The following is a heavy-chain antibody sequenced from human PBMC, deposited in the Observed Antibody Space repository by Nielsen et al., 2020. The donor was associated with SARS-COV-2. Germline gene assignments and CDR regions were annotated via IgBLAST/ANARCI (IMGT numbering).Heavy chain of an antibody. CDR1: GFTFSSYW. V-gene: IGHV3-7*03. Sequence: GGSLRLSCAASGFTFSSYWMSWARQAPGKGLEWVANIKQDGSEKYYVDSVKGRFTISRDNAKNSLYLQMNSLRAEDTAVYYCASANVVVTAIPVYWGQGTLVTVSS. D-gene: IGHD2-21*02. CDR2: IKQDGSEK. CDR3: ASANVVVTAIPVY. J-gene: IGHJ4*02.